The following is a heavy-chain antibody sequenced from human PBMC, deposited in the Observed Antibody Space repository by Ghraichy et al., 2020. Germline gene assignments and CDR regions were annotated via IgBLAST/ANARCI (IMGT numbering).Heavy chain of an antibody. V-gene: IGHV3-11*06. CDR1: GFTFSDYY. D-gene: IGHD3-10*01. CDR2: ISSSSSYT. Sequence: GESLNISCAASGFTFSDYYMSWIRQAPGKGLEWVSYISSSSSYTNYADSVKGRFTISRDNAKNSLYLQMNSLRAEDTAVYYCASRRVRGVSNDYWGQGTLVTVSS. CDR3: ASRRVRGVSNDY. J-gene: IGHJ4*02.